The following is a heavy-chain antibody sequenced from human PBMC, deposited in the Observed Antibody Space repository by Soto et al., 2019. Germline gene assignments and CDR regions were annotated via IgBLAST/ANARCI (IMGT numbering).Heavy chain of an antibody. CDR1: GVPVNSNC. CDR3: ARGQESDHAYFDY. Sequence: SLSLSCATSGVPVNSNCMSWVLPAPGKGPEWISVIYSGDVTDYADSVKGRFSISRDNSKNTLYLQMNSLRAEDTAVYYCARGQESDHAYFDYWGQGTLVTVSS. J-gene: IGHJ4*02. V-gene: IGHV3-53*01. CDR2: IYSGDVT.